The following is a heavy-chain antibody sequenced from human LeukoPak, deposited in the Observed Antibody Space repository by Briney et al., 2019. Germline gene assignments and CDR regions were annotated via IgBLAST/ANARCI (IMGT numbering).Heavy chain of an antibody. V-gene: IGHV3-21*01. CDR2: ISSSSSYI. D-gene: IGHD3-10*01. CDR3: AVLWFGESDLDY. CDR1: GFTFSSYS. Sequence: GGPLRLSCAASGFTFSSYSMNWVRQAPGKGLEWVSSISSSSSYIYYADSVKGRFTISRDNAKNSLYLQMSSLRAEDTAVYYCAVLWFGESDLDYWGQGTLVTVSS. J-gene: IGHJ4*02.